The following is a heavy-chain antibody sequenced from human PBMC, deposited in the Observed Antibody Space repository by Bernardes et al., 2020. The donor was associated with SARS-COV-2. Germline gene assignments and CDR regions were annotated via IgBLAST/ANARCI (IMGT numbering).Heavy chain of an antibody. V-gene: IGHV4-34*01. CDR1: TGSLSAYY. J-gene: IGHJ4*02. CDR2: INHRGNT. CDR3: SKGGPYQWNNNLS. Sequence: SETLSLTCAVDTGSLSAYYWTWIRQIPGKGLEWIGEINHRGNTNYNPSLKGRATISVDTSRNQFSLKMTSVTAADTAVYYCSKGGPYQWNNNLSWGQGTLVTVSS. D-gene: IGHD6-19*01.